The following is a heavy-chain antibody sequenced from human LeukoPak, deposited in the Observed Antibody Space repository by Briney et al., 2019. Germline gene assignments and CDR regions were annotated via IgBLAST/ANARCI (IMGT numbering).Heavy chain of an antibody. V-gene: IGHV3-66*01. J-gene: IGHJ3*02. CDR1: GFTVSSNY. D-gene: IGHD5-12*01. Sequence: LPGGSLRLSCAASGFTVSSNYMSWVRQAPGKGLEWVSVIYSGGSTYYADSVKGRFTISRDNSKNTLYLQMNSLRAEDTAVYYCARGWSGYDTVAQDAFDIWGQGTMVTVSS. CDR3: ARGWSGYDTVAQDAFDI. CDR2: IYSGGST.